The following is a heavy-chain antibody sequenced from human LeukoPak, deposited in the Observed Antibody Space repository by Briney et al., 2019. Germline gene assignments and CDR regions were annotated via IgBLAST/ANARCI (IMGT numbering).Heavy chain of an antibody. CDR2: IKSKTDGGTT. V-gene: IGHV3-15*01. CDR1: GFTFRNAW. CDR3: TTDRQLTLRHFDL. J-gene: IGHJ2*01. Sequence: PGGSLRLSCAVSGFTFRNAWMSWVRQAPGKGLEWVGRIKSKTDGGTTDYAAPVKGRFTISRDDPKNTLYLQMNSLKTEDTAVYYCTTDRQLTLRHFDLWGRGTLVTVSS. D-gene: IGHD1-1*01.